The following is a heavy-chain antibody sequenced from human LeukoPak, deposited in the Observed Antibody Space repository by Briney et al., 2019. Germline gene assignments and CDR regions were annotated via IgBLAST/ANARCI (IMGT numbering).Heavy chain of an antibody. CDR1: GFTFSNYA. CDR2: ISGSGGST. J-gene: IGHJ4*02. CDR3: AKGPVGVTTSNYFDY. Sequence: GGSLRLSCAASGFTFSNYAMTWVRQAPGKGLEWVSIISGSGGSTYYADSVKGRFTISRDNSKNTLYLKMNSLRADDTAVYYCAKGPVGVTTSNYFDYWGQGTLVTVSS. V-gene: IGHV3-23*01. D-gene: IGHD1-26*01.